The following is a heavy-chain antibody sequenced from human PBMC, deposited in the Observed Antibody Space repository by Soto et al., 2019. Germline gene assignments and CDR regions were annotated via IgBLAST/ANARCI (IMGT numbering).Heavy chain of an antibody. CDR2: INSDGSST. CDR1: GFTFSSYW. D-gene: IGHD2-2*03. Sequence: HPGGSLRLSCAASGFTFSSYWMHWVRQAPGKGLVWVSRINSDGSSTSYADSVKGRFTISRDNAKNTLYLQMNSLRAEDTAVYYCARGALGYYYYYYGMDVWGQGTTVTVSS. CDR3: ARGALGYYYYYYGMDV. J-gene: IGHJ6*02. V-gene: IGHV3-74*01.